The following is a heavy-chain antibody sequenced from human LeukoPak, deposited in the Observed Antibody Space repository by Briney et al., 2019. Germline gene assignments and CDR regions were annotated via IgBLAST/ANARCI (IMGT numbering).Heavy chain of an antibody. CDR2: INHSGST. J-gene: IGHJ2*01. D-gene: IGHD3-22*01. Sequence: PSETLSLTCAVYGGSFSGYYWSWIRQPPGKGLEWIGEINHSGSTNYNPSLKSRVTISVDTSKKRFSLKLSSVTAADTAVYYCARGTYYYDSSGYSSADWYFDLWGRGTLVTVSS. CDR1: GGSFSGYY. V-gene: IGHV4-34*01. CDR3: ARGTYYYDSSGYSSADWYFDL.